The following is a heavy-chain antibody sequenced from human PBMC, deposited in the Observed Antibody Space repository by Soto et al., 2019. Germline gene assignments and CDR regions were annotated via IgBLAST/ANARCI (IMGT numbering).Heavy chain of an antibody. D-gene: IGHD7-27*01. CDR1: GVSISSYY. J-gene: IGHJ4*02. V-gene: IGHV4-59*01. Sequence: SETLSLTCTVSGVSISSYYWSWIRQPPGKGLEWIGYIYYSGSTNYNPSLKSRVTISVDTSKNQFSLKLSSVTAADTAVYYCARTRTGAPDYWGQGTLVTVSS. CDR3: ARTRTGAPDY. CDR2: IYYSGST.